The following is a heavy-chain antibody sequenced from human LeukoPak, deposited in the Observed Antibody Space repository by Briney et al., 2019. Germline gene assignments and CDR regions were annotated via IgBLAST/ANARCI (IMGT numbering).Heavy chain of an antibody. CDR3: ARGSDYDILTGYHDY. CDR2: ISSSGSTI. Sequence: GGSLRLSCAASGFTFSDYYMSWIRQAPGKGLEWVSYISSSGSTIYYADSVKGRFTISRDNAKNSLYLQMNGLRAEDTAVYYCARGSDYDILTGYHDYWGQGTLVTVSS. D-gene: IGHD3-9*01. V-gene: IGHV3-11*01. J-gene: IGHJ4*02. CDR1: GFTFSDYY.